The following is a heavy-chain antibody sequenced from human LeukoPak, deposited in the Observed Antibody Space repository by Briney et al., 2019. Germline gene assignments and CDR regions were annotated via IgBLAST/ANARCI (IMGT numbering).Heavy chain of an antibody. J-gene: IGHJ4*02. CDR2: ISYDGSNK. CDR3: ARDRYYYGSGSYHCMFYFDY. D-gene: IGHD3-10*01. Sequence: GRSLRLSCAASGFTFSSYAMHWVRQAPGKGLEWVAVISYDGSNKYYADSVKGRFTISRDNSKNTLYLQMNSLRSEDTAVYYCARDRYYYGSGSYHCMFYFDYWGQGTLVTVSS. CDR1: GFTFSSYA. V-gene: IGHV3-30-3*01.